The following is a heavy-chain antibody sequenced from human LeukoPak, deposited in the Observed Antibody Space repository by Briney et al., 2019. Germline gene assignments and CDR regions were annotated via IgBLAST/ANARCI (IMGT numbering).Heavy chain of an antibody. V-gene: IGHV3-30*18. CDR2: ISYDGSNK. CDR1: GFTFSSYG. CDR3: AKGYDSSGYCNIDY. J-gene: IGHJ4*02. D-gene: IGHD3-22*01. Sequence: GRSLRLSCAASGFTFSSYGMHWVRQAPGKGLEWVAVISYDGSNKYYADSVKGRFTISRDNSKNTLYLQMNSLRAEDTAVYYCAKGYDSSGYCNIDYWGQGTLVTVSS.